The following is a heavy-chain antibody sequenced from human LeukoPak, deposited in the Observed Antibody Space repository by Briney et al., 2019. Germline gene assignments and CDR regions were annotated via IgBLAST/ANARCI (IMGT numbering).Heavy chain of an antibody. J-gene: IGHJ6*04. CDR3: ARRITISGLGYYMDV. Sequence: GSLRLSCAASGFSFSTYSMNWVRQAPGRGLEWISYISNSGHTTYYAESVKGRFTITRGNAWNSLYLQMNSLRGEDTAVYCARRITISGLGYYMDVWGKGTTVIVSS. V-gene: IGHV3-48*01. CDR1: GFSFSTYS. D-gene: IGHD3-3*01. CDR2: ISNSGHTT.